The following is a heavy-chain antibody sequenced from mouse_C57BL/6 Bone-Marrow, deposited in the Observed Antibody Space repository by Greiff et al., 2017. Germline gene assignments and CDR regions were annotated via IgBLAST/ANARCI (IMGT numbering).Heavy chain of an antibody. V-gene: IGHV7-3*01. CDR2: IRNKANGYTT. Sequence: EVMLVASGGGLVQPGGSLSLSCAASGFTFTDYYMSWVRQPPGKALEWLGFIRNKANGYTTEYSASVKGRFTISRDNSQSILYLQMNALRAEDSATYYCARQYYYGSSHWYFDVWGTGTTVTVSS. CDR3: ARQYYYGSSHWYFDV. D-gene: IGHD1-1*01. J-gene: IGHJ1*03. CDR1: GFTFTDYY.